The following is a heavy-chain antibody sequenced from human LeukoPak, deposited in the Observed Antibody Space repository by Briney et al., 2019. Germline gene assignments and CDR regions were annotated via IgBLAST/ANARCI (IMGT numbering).Heavy chain of an antibody. CDR2: ILYTGGT. D-gene: IGHD3-22*01. CDR1: GGSISNYY. V-gene: IGHV4-59*01. J-gene: IGHJ4*01. Sequence: SETLSLTCTISGGSISNYYWNWIRQPPGKGLEWVGYILYTGGTNYNPSLKSRVAISEDTSKNQFSLKLTSVTAADTAVYFCATTWYYDSRGYLFDDWGHGTLVTVSS. CDR3: ATTWYYDSRGYLFDD.